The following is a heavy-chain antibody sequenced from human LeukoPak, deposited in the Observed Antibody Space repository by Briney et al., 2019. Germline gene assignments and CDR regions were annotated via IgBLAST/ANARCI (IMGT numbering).Heavy chain of an antibody. V-gene: IGHV3-49*04. Sequence: PGGSLRLSCAASGFTFSSYSMNWVRQAPGKGLEWVGFIRSRAYGGTPEYAASVKGRFTISRDDSKSIAYVQMDSLKTEDTAVYYCTSLKMSASSYYYFYYMDVWGKGTTVTVSS. CDR1: GFTFSSYS. CDR3: TSLKMSASSYYYFYYMDV. CDR2: IRSRAYGGTP. D-gene: IGHD1-26*01. J-gene: IGHJ6*03.